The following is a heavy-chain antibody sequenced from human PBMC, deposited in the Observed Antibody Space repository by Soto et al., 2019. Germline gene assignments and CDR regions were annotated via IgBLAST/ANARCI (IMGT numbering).Heavy chain of an antibody. CDR3: AKVYSRKTHFDAFDI. CDR2: ISYDGSNK. Sequence: GGSLRLSCAASGFTFSSYGMHWVRQAPGKGLEWVAVISYDGSNKYYADSVKGRFTISRDNSKNTLYLQMNSLRAEDTAVYYCAKVYSRKTHFDAFDIWGQGTMVTVSS. J-gene: IGHJ3*02. CDR1: GFTFSSYG. D-gene: IGHD6-13*01. V-gene: IGHV3-30*18.